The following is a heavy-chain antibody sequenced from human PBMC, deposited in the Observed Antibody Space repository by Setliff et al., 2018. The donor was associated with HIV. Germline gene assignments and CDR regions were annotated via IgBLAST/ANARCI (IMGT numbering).Heavy chain of an antibody. Sequence: SETLSLTCNVSGGSISSYYWNWIRQPPGKGLEWIGYIYYSGGTNYNPSLKSRVTISADKSKNQFSLKLSSETAADTAVYYCARGSSGWTFDYWGQGTLVTVSS. CDR3: ARGSSGWTFDY. V-gene: IGHV4-59*01. CDR2: IYYSGGT. CDR1: GGSISSYY. J-gene: IGHJ4*02. D-gene: IGHD6-19*01.